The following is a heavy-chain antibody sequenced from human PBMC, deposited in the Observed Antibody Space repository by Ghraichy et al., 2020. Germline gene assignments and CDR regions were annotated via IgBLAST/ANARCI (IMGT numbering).Heavy chain of an antibody. J-gene: IGHJ6*02. CDR2: TYYRSKWYN. D-gene: IGHD3-22*01. CDR3: ARSEYYYDSSGYLGMDV. CDR1: GDSVSSNSAA. V-gene: IGHV6-1*01. Sequence: SQTLSLTCAISGDSVSSNSAAWNWIRQSPSRGLEWLGRTYYRSKWYNDYAVSVKSRITINPDTSKNQFSLQLNSVTPEDTAVYYCARSEYYYDSSGYLGMDVWGQATTVTVSS.